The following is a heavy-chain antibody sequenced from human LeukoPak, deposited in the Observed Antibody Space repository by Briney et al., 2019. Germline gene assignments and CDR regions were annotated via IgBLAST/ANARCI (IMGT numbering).Heavy chain of an antibody. Sequence: VGSLRLSCAASGFTFSRYAMSWVRQAPGKGLEWVSAVSGSGGSTYYADSVKGRFTISRDNSKNTLYLQMNSLRAEDTAVYYCAKELSGSYYFWGQGTLVTVSS. CDR2: VSGSGGST. CDR3: AKELSGSYYF. D-gene: IGHD1-26*01. J-gene: IGHJ4*02. V-gene: IGHV3-23*01. CDR1: GFTFSRYA.